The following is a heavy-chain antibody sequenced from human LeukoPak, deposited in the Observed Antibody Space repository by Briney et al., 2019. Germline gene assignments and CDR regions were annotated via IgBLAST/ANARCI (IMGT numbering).Heavy chain of an antibody. J-gene: IGHJ5*02. Sequence: GESLKISCKGSGYSFTSYSIAWVRQMPGKGLEWMGIIYPGDSDTKYSPAFQGQVTISADKSISTAYLQWRSLKASDTAMYYCARHGDDILTAFYSWGQGTLVTVSS. V-gene: IGHV5-51*01. CDR3: ARHGDDILTAFYS. CDR1: GYSFTSYS. D-gene: IGHD3-9*01. CDR2: IYPGDSDT.